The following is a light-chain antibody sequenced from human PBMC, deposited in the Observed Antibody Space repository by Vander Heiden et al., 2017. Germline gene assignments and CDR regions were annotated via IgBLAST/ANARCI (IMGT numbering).Light chain of an antibody. J-gene: IGKJ3*01. CDR1: QDISNY. V-gene: IGKV1-33*01. Sequence: DIQMTQSPSSLSASVGDRVTITCQASQDISNYLNWYQQKPGKAPKLLIYDASNWETGVPSRFSGSGSGTDFTFTIRSLQPEDIATYYCQQYENPPYITFGPGTKLDIK. CDR2: DAS. CDR3: QQYENPPYIT.